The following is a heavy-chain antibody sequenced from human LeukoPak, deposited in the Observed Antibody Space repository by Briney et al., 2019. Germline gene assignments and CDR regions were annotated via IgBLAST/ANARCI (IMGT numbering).Heavy chain of an antibody. V-gene: IGHV1-69*04. CDR2: IIPVLGIA. Sequence: SVKVSCKASGGTFSSYAISWVRQAPGQGLEWMGRIIPVLGIANYAQKFQGRVTITADKSTSTAYMELSSLRSEDTAVYYCARDRIAASGTWYYGMDVWGQGTTVTVSS. CDR1: GGTFSSYA. D-gene: IGHD6-13*01. J-gene: IGHJ6*02. CDR3: ARDRIAASGTWYYGMDV.